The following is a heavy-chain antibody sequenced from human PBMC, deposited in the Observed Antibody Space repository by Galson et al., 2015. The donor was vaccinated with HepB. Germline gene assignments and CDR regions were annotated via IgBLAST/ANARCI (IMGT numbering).Heavy chain of an antibody. D-gene: IGHD6-6*01. Sequence: LSLTCAVYGGSFSGYYWSWIRQPPGKGLEWIGEINHSGSTNYNPSLKSRVTISVDTSKNQFSLKLSSVTAADTAVYYCARGPLSIAARLYYYYYYMDVWGKGTTVTVSS. CDR3: ARGPLSIAARLYYYYYYMDV. J-gene: IGHJ6*03. CDR1: GGSFSGYY. CDR2: INHSGST. V-gene: IGHV4-34*01.